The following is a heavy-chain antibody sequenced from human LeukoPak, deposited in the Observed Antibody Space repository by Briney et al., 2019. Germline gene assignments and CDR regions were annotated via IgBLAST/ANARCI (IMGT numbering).Heavy chain of an antibody. CDR2: IKQDGSAK. CDR3: AGCAGNSCYFDY. D-gene: IGHD1-1*01. J-gene: IGHJ4*02. V-gene: IGHV3-7*01. Sequence: GGSLRLSCAASGFTFISYWMSWVRQAPGKGLEWVANIKQDGSAKNYVDSVKGRFTISRDNAKNSLYLQLNSLRAEDTAVYYCAGCAGNSCYFDYWGQGTLVIVSS. CDR1: GFTFISYW.